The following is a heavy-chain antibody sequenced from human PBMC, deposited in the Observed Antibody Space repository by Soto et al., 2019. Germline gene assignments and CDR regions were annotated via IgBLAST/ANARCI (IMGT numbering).Heavy chain of an antibody. CDR3: ARGLAAAGSNCFDP. D-gene: IGHD6-13*01. CDR2: INSGNGNT. CDR1: GYTFTSYA. J-gene: IGHJ5*02. Sequence: ASVKVSCKASGYTFTSYAIRWVRQAPGQRPEWMGWINSGNGNTKYSQKFQGRVSITRDTSASTAYMELSSLRSEDTAVYYCARGLAAAGSNCFDPWGQGSLVTVSS. V-gene: IGHV1-3*01.